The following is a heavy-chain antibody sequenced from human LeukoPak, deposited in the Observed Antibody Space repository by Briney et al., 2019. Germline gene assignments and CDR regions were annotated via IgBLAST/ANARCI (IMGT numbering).Heavy chain of an antibody. V-gene: IGHV5-10-1*01. J-gene: IGHJ4*02. CDR1: GYNFASYW. Sequence: GESLRISCKGSGYNFASYWISWVRQMPGKGLEWMGRIDPTDSYTNYSPSFQGHVTISGDKSITTAYLQWSSLQASDTAIYYCARHTPSSFYLDSWGQGTLVTVSS. CDR2: IDPTDSYT. D-gene: IGHD2-15*01. CDR3: ARHTPSSFYLDS.